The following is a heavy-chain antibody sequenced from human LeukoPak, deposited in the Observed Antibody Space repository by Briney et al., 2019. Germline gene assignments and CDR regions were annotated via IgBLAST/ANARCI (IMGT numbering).Heavy chain of an antibody. CDR1: GGSLSGDY. CDR2: IYYSGST. D-gene: IGHD6-13*01. V-gene: IGHV4-59*01. Sequence: SETLSLTCDVDGGSLSGDYWSWIRQPPGKGLEWIGYIYYSGSTNYNPSLKSRVTISVDTSKDQFSLKLSSVTAADTAVYYCARGSSLIAAAGIIDYWGQGTLVTVSS. CDR3: ARGSSLIAAAGIIDY. J-gene: IGHJ4*02.